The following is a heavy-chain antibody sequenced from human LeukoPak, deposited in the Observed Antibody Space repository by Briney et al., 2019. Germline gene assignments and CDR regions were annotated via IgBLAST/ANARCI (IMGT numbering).Heavy chain of an antibody. D-gene: IGHD3-10*01. CDR2: MYHSGST. CDR3: ARARFGDPWDS. CDR1: GYSISSAYY. J-gene: IGHJ4*02. Sequence: PSETLSLTCSVSGYSISSAYYWGWIRQPPGKGLEWIGTMYHSGSTNYNPSLKSRVTISVDTSKNQFSLKLSSVTAADTAVYYCARARFGDPWDSWGQGTLVTVSS. V-gene: IGHV4-38-2*02.